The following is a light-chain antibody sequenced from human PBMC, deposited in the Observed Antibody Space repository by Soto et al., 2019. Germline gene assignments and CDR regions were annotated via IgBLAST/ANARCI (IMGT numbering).Light chain of an antibody. CDR1: SSDVGSYNL. Sequence: QSVVTQPASVYGSPGQSITISCTGTSSDVGSYNLVSWYQQHPGKAPKLMIYEVSKRPSGVSNRFSGSKSGNTASLTISGLQAEDEADYYCCSYAGSSTNYVFGTGTKVTVL. J-gene: IGLJ1*01. V-gene: IGLV2-23*02. CDR2: EVS. CDR3: CSYAGSSTNYV.